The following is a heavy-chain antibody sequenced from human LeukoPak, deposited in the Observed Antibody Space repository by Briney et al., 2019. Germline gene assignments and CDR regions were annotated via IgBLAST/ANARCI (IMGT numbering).Heavy chain of an antibody. V-gene: IGHV4-4*07. Sequence: SETLSLTCTVSGGSISSYYWSWIRQPAGKGLEWIGRIYTSGSTNYNPSLKSRVTMSVDTSKSQFSLKLSSVTAADTAVYYCASSVYSSSSGGFDYWGQGTLVTVSS. J-gene: IGHJ4*02. CDR3: ASSVYSSSSGGFDY. D-gene: IGHD6-6*01. CDR1: GGSISSYY. CDR2: IYTSGST.